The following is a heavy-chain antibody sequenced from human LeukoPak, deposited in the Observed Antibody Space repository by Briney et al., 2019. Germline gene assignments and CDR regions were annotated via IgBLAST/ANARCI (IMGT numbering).Heavy chain of an antibody. Sequence: SETLSLTCTVSGGSISSYYWSWIRQPPGKGLEWIGYIYYSGSTNYNPSLKSRVTISVDTSKNQFSLKLSSVTAADTAVYYCARRHYGSDAFDIWGQGTVVTVSS. V-gene: IGHV4-59*08. CDR3: ARRHYGSDAFDI. J-gene: IGHJ3*02. CDR2: IYYSGST. D-gene: IGHD3-10*01. CDR1: GGSISSYY.